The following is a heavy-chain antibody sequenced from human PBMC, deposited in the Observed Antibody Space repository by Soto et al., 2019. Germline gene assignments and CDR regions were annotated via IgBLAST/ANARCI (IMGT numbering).Heavy chain of an antibody. D-gene: IGHD2-2*01. J-gene: IGHJ4*02. V-gene: IGHV4-30-4*01. Sequence: QVQLQESGPGLVKPSQTLSLTCTVSGGSISSGDYYWSWIRQPPGKGLEWIGYIYYSGGTYYNPSLKSRVTISVDTSKNQFSLKLSSVTAADTAVYYCARSGCSSTSCYAEALFYWGQGTLVTVSS. CDR2: IYYSGGT. CDR1: GGSISSGDYY. CDR3: ARSGCSSTSCYAEALFY.